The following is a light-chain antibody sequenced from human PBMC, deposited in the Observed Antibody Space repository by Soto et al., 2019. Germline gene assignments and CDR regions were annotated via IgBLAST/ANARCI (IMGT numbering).Light chain of an antibody. CDR3: SSYTTSSTRV. J-gene: IGLJ1*01. Sequence: QSVLAQPASVSGSPGQSITISCTGTSSDVGAYDFVSWYQQHPDKAPKLMIYEVSNRPPGVSYRFSGSKSVNTATLTIYGLQAEDEADYYCSSYTTSSTRVFGTGTKVTVL. CDR2: EVS. V-gene: IGLV2-14*03. CDR1: SSDVGAYDF.